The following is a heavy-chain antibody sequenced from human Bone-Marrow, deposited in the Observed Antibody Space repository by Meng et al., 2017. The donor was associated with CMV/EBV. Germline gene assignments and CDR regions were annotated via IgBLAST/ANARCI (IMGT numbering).Heavy chain of an antibody. V-gene: IGHV4-39*01. J-gene: IGHJ6*01. CDR2: IYYTGST. CDR3: ARLPSSAISPPDV. CDR1: GGSIGDSRYY. Sequence: SETLSLTCTVSGGSIGDSRYYWGWIRQPPGKGLEWIGTIYYTGSTFYNPSLKSRVTISVDTSKNQSSLKLTSVTAPDTAVYYCARLPSSAISPPDVWGQGTTVTVSS. D-gene: IGHD3-3*01.